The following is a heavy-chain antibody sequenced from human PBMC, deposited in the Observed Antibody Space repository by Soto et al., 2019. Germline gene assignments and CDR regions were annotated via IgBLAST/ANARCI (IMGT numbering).Heavy chain of an antibody. J-gene: IGHJ4*02. CDR3: ARQNRVVIGILDY. V-gene: IGHV1-3*05. D-gene: IGHD2-21*01. Sequence: QVQLVQSGAEEKKPGASVILSCKTSGYTFTSSALHWVRQAPGQRLEWMGWINAGNGDTKYSQNFQDRLTITRDTSASIAYMELSSLRSEDTAVYYCARQNRVVIGILDYWGQGTLVTVSS. CDR1: GYTFTSSA. CDR2: INAGNGDT.